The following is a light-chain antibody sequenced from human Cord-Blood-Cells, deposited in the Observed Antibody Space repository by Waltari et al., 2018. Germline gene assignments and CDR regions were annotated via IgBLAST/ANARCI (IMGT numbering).Light chain of an antibody. CDR2: GNN. J-gene: IGLJ2*01. CDR3: QSYDSSLSGSG. V-gene: IGLV1-40*01. CDR1: SSNIGAGYD. Sequence: QSVLTQPPSVSGAPGQRVTISCTGSSSNIGAGYDVHWYQQLPGTAPKLLIHGNNNRPAGVPDRLSGSKSGTSASLAITGLQAEDEADYYCQSYDSSLSGSGFGGGTKLTVL.